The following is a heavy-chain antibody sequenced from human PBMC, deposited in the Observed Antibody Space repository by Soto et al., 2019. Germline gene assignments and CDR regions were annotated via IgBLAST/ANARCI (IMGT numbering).Heavy chain of an antibody. D-gene: IGHD4-4*01. CDR3: GRDRKGTTVRTSALYGMDV. V-gene: IGHV1-2*02. CDR1: EYTFTGYY. J-gene: IGHJ6*02. Sequence: ASVKVSCKASEYTFTGYYIQWVRQAPGQGLEWIGWINPNSGAANYVQKFGGRVTLTRDTSINTVYMELNTLSSDDTALYYCGRDRKGTTVRTSALYGMDVWG. CDR2: INPNSGAA.